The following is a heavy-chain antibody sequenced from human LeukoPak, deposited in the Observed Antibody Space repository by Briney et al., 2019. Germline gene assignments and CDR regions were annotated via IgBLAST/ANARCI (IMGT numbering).Heavy chain of an antibody. J-gene: IGHJ3*02. Sequence: GGSLRLSCAASGFTFSSYSMNWVRQAPGKGLEWVAVISYDGSNKYYADSVKGRFTISRDNSKNTPYLQMNSLRAEDTAVYYCAKGNSGSYFLFDAFDIWGQGTMVTVSS. CDR1: GFTFSSYS. D-gene: IGHD1-26*01. CDR2: ISYDGSNK. V-gene: IGHV3-30*18. CDR3: AKGNSGSYFLFDAFDI.